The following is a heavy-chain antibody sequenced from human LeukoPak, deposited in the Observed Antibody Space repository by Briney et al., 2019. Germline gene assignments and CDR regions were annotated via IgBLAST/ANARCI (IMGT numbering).Heavy chain of an antibody. CDR1: GGSFSGYY. Sequence: SGTLSLACAVYGGSFSGYYWSWIRQPPGKGLEWIGEINHSGSTNYNPSLKSRVTISVDTSKNQFSLKLSSVTAADTAVYYCARRRSGRRFDYWGQGTLVTVSS. CDR2: INHSGST. D-gene: IGHD6-25*01. V-gene: IGHV4-34*01. J-gene: IGHJ4*02. CDR3: ARRRSGRRFDY.